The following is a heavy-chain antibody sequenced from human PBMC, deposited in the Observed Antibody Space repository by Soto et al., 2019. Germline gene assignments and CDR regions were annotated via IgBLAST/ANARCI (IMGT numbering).Heavy chain of an antibody. V-gene: IGHV3-48*02. D-gene: IGHD3-22*01. Sequence: GGSLRLSCAASGFTFISYSMNWVRQAPGKGLEWVSYISSSSSTIYYADSVKGRFTISRDNAKNSLYLQMNSLRDEDTAVYYCARTYYYDSSGYYDYWGQGTLVTVSS. CDR3: ARTYYYDSSGYYDY. CDR2: ISSSSSTI. J-gene: IGHJ4*02. CDR1: GFTFISYS.